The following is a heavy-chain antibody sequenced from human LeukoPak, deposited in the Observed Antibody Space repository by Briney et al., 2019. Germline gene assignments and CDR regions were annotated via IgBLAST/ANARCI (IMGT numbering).Heavy chain of an antibody. CDR2: IRSKANSYAT. CDR3: TSWSSGWDFDY. J-gene: IGHJ4*02. Sequence: GGSLRLSCAASGFTFSGSAMHWVRQASGKGLEWVGRIRSKANSYATAYAASVKGRFTISRDDSKNTAYLQMNNLKTEDTAVYYCTSWSSGWDFDYWGQGTLVTVSS. D-gene: IGHD6-19*01. V-gene: IGHV3-73*01. CDR1: GFTFSGSA.